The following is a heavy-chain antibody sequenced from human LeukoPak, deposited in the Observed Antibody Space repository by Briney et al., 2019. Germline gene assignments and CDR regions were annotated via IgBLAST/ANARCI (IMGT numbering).Heavy chain of an antibody. CDR1: GGTFSSHA. Sequence: GASVKVSCKASGGTFSSHAISWVRQAPGQGLEWMGGIIPIFGTANYAQKFQGRVTITTDESTSTAYMELSSLRSEDTAVYYCARDARGYSGYGVRFVYWGQGTLVTVSS. V-gene: IGHV1-69*05. J-gene: IGHJ4*02. CDR2: IIPIFGTA. D-gene: IGHD5-12*01. CDR3: ARDARGYSGYGVRFVY.